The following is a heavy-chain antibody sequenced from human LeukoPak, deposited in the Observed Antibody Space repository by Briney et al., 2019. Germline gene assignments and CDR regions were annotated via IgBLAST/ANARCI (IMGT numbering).Heavy chain of an antibody. V-gene: IGHV1-2*02. CDR1: GYTFTGYF. J-gene: IGHJ4*02. Sequence: ASVKVSCKASGYTFTGYFMHWVRQAPGQGLEWMGWINPNSGGTNYAQKFQGRVTLTRDTSISIAYMELSSLRSDDTAVYYCARDERYDSSGYPFDYWGQGTLVTVSS. D-gene: IGHD3-22*01. CDR2: INPNSGGT. CDR3: ARDERYDSSGYPFDY.